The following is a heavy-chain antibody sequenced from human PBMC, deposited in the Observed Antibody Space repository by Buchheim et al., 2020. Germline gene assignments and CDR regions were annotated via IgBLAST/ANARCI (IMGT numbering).Heavy chain of an antibody. D-gene: IGHD3-22*01. V-gene: IGHV1-69*02. CDR3: ARGYYDSSGYYFGWFDP. J-gene: IGHJ5*02. CDR2: IIPILGIA. Sequence: QVQLVQSGAEVKKPGSSVKVSCKASGGTFSSYTISWVRQAPGQGLEWMGRIIPILGIANYAQKFQGRVQITADKSTSTAYMELSSLRSEDTAVYYCARGYYDSSGYYFGWFDPWGQGTL. CDR1: GGTFSSYT.